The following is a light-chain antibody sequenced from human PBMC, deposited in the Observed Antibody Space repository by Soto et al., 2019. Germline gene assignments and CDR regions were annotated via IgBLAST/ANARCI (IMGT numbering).Light chain of an antibody. CDR2: EAS. Sequence: DIQMTQSPSTLSASVGDRVTITCRASQNIRNGMAWFQQRPGKAPKLLIYEASTLESGVPTRFSGSGFGTEFTLTISSLQPDDIATYYCQRYTTSSWTFGQGTKVDI. J-gene: IGKJ1*01. CDR3: QRYTTSSWT. V-gene: IGKV1-5*03. CDR1: QNIRNG.